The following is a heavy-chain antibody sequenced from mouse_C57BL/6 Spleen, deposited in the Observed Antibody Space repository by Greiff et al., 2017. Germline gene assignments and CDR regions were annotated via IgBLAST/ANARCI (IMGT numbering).Heavy chain of an antibody. CDR2: IYPGSGNT. V-gene: IGHV1-76*01. CDR3: ARGGLRRGDYAMDY. D-gene: IGHD2-4*01. J-gene: IGHJ4*01. Sequence: QVQLQQSGAELVRPGASVKLSCKASGYTFTDYYINWVKQRPGQGLEWIARIYPGSGNTYYNEKFKGKATLTAEKSSSTAYMQLSSLTSEDSAVYFCARGGLRRGDYAMDYWGQGTSVTVSS. CDR1: GYTFTDYY.